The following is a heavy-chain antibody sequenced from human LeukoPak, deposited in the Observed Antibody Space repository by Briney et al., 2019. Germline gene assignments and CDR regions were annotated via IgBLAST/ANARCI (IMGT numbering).Heavy chain of an antibody. D-gene: IGHD4-17*01. CDR3: ADDYGD. CDR1: GGSVSTYY. V-gene: IGHV4-4*07. CDR2: IYPSGTT. J-gene: IGHJ4*02. Sequence: PSETLSLTCSVSGGSVSTYYWSWIRQPAGKGLEWIGRIYPSGTTHYNPSLKSRVTMSVDTSKNQFSLKLTSVTAADTAVYYCADDYGDWGQGTLVTVSS.